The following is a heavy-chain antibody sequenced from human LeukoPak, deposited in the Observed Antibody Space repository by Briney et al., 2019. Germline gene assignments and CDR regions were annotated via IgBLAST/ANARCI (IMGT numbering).Heavy chain of an antibody. V-gene: IGHV1-69*05. CDR3: ARGTGGTQAFDI. D-gene: IGHD3-16*01. CDR2: IIPIFGTA. CDR1: GYTFTSYG. J-gene: IGHJ3*02. Sequence: GASVKVSCKASGYTFTSYGISWVRQAPGQGLEWMGGIIPIFGTANYAQKFQGRVTITTDESTSTAYMELSSLRSEDTAVYYCARGTGGTQAFDIWGQGTMVTVSS.